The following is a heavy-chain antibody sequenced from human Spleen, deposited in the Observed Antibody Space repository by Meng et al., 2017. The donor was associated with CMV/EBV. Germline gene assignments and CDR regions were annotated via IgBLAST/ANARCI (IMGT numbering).Heavy chain of an antibody. V-gene: IGHV4-34*01. Sequence: GSLRLSCAVYGRSFSGYYWSWIRQPPGKGLEWIGEIKHSGSTNYKPSLKSRVTISVDTSKNQFSLKLSSVTAANTAVYYCARVHSGCYLIDYWGQGTLVTVSS. CDR1: GRSFSGYY. CDR2: IKHSGST. J-gene: IGHJ4*02. CDR3: ARVHSGCYLIDY. D-gene: IGHD1-26*01.